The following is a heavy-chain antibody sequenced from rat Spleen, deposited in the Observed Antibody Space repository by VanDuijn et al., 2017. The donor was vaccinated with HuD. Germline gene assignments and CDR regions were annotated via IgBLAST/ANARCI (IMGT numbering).Heavy chain of an antibody. J-gene: IGHJ3*01. CDR1: GFTFTDYY. V-gene: IGHV5-29*01. CDR2: ISSDGSEI. Sequence: EVQLVESDGGLVQPGRSLKLSCAASGFTFTDYYMAWVRQAPTKGLEWVATISSDGSEIHYRDSVRGRFTISRDDAKTTLYLQMDSLRSEDTATYYCARQDTSGYSNWFGYWGRGSLVTVSS. CDR3: ARQDTSGYSNWFGY. D-gene: IGHD4-3*01.